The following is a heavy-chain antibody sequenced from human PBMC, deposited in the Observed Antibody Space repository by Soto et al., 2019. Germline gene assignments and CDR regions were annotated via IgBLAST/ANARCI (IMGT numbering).Heavy chain of an antibody. J-gene: IGHJ6*02. CDR1: GGSFSGYY. V-gene: IGHV4-34*01. Sequence: PSETLSLTCAVYGGSFSGYYWSWIRQPPGKGLEWIGEINHSGSTNYNPSLKSRVTISVDTSKNQFSLKLSSVTAADTAVYYCARGRLSRGYYYYYGMDVWGQGTTVTVSS. CDR2: INHSGST. CDR3: ARGRLSRGYYYYYGMDV. D-gene: IGHD3-10*01.